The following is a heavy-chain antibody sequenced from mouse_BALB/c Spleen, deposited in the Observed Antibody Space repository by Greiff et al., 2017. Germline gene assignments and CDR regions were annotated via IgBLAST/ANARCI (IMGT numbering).Heavy chain of an antibody. D-gene: IGHD2-14*01. CDR3: ARGFYYRYDYYAMDY. J-gene: IGHJ4*01. CDR1: GYSITSGYY. CDR2: ISYDGSN. V-gene: IGHV3-6*02. Sequence: DVQLQESGPGLVKPSQSLSLTCSVTGYSITSGYYWNWIRQFPGNKLEWMGYISYDGSNNYNPSLKNRISITRDTSKNQFFLKLNSVTTEDTATYYCARGFYYRYDYYAMDYWGQGTSVTVSS.